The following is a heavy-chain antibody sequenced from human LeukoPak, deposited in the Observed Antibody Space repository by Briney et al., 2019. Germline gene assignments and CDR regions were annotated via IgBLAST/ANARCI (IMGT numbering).Heavy chain of an antibody. Sequence: PSVTLSLTCAVYGGSFSGYYWSWIRQPPGKGLEWIGEINHSGSTNYNPSLKSRVTISVDTSKNQFSLKLSSVTAADTAVYYCARALWFGESYYYYMDVWGKGTTVTVSS. CDR3: ARALWFGESYYYYMDV. CDR2: INHSGST. V-gene: IGHV4-34*01. J-gene: IGHJ6*03. CDR1: GGSFSGYY. D-gene: IGHD3-10*01.